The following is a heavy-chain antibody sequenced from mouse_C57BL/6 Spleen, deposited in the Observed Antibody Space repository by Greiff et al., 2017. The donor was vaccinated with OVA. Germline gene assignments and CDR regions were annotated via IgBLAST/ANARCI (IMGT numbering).Heavy chain of an antibody. V-gene: IGHV1-26*01. J-gene: IGHJ3*01. D-gene: IGHD3-2*02. CDR2: INPNNGGP. CDR3: AIDSSGLFAY. Sequence: EVQLHPSGPELVKPGASVQLSCKASGYTFTDYYMHWVKPSPGNRLAWIGDINPNNGGPSYNQKFKGKATLTVDKSSSTAYMELRSLTSEDSAVYYCAIDSSGLFAYWGQGTLVTVSA. CDR1: GYTFTDYY.